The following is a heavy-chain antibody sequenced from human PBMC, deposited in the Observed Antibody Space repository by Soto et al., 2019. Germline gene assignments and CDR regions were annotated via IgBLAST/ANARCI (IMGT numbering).Heavy chain of an antibody. CDR2: IYHTGST. D-gene: IGHD3-10*01. Sequence: RSLTCSVSGDSVKSFFWTWLRQPPGRRLEWLGYIYHTGSTEYNPSLNSRVTISIDTSKNQFSLKLTSVTAADTALYYCARDRGFRDEGQGLDFWGPGILVTVYS. V-gene: IGHV4-59*02. CDR3: ARDRGFRDEGQGLDF. CDR1: GDSVKSFF. J-gene: IGHJ4*02.